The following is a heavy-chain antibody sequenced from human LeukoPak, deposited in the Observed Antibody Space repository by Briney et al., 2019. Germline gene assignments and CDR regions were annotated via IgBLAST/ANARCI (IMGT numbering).Heavy chain of an antibody. CDR3: TRGGDTTFSDY. V-gene: IGHV3-23*01. CDR1: GFTFNNYA. Sequence: GGSLRLSCAASGFTFNNYAMTWLRQAPGRGREGVSTIGGAGGGTFYADSVKGRFTISRDKSKSTLYPQMDSLRPEDTGIYYCTRGGDTTFSDYWGQGALVIVSS. D-gene: IGHD2/OR15-2a*01. CDR2: IGGAGGGT. J-gene: IGHJ4*02.